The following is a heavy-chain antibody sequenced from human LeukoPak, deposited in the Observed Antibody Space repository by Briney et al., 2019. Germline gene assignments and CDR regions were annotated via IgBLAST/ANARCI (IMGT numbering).Heavy chain of an antibody. Sequence: GRSLRLSCAASGFTFDDYAMHWVRQAPGKGLEWVSGISWNSGSIGYADSVKGRFTISRDNAKNSLYLQMNSLRAEDTALYYCAKDCSSTSCYDYWGQGTLVTVSS. D-gene: IGHD2-2*01. CDR1: GFTFDDYA. J-gene: IGHJ4*03. V-gene: IGHV3-9*01. CDR2: ISWNSGSI. CDR3: AKDCSSTSCYDY.